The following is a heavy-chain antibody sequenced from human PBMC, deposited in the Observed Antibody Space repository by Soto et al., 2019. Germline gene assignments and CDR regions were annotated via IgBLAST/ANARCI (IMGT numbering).Heavy chain of an antibody. CDR3: ARHPSDFWFDP. CDR1: GGSISSSSYF. Sequence: SETLSLTCSVSGGSISSSSYFWGWIRQPPGKGLVWIGSIYYSGSTYYNPSLKSRVTVSVDTSKNQFSLKLSSVTAADTAVYYCARHPSDFWFDPWGQGTLVTVS. D-gene: IGHD2-21*02. CDR2: IYYSGST. V-gene: IGHV4-39*01. J-gene: IGHJ5*02.